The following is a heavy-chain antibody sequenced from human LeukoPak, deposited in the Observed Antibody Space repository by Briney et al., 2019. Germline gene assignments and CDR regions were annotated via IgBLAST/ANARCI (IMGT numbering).Heavy chain of an antibody. V-gene: IGHV3-74*01. CDR3: ARDLTVVTGASLFDY. D-gene: IGHD4-23*01. CDR1: GFTFSSYA. Sequence: PGGSLRLSCAASGFTFSSYAMSWVRQAPGKGLVWVSRINSDGSSTSYADSVKGRFTISRDNAKNTLYPQMNSLRAEDTAVYYCARDLTVVTGASLFDYWGQGTLVTVSS. CDR2: INSDGSST. J-gene: IGHJ4*02.